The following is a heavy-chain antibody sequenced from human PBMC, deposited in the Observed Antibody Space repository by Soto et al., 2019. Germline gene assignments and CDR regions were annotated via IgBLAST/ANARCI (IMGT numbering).Heavy chain of an antibody. CDR3: ASLYDSSGYFDY. D-gene: IGHD3-22*01. CDR1: GGSISSYY. V-gene: IGHV4-59*01. J-gene: IGHJ4*02. Sequence: SETLSLTCTVSGGSISSYYWSWIRQPPGKGLEWIGYIYYSGSTNYNPSLKSRVTISVDTSKNQFSLRLSSVTAADTAVYYCASLYDSSGYFDYWGQGTLVTVSS. CDR2: IYYSGST.